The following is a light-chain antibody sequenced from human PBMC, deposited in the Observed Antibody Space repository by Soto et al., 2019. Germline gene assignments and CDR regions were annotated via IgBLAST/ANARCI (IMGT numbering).Light chain of an antibody. V-gene: IGKV1-39*01. CDR2: PAS. CDR3: QQSYTTASIT. J-gene: IGKJ5*01. Sequence: DIQMTQSPSSLSASVGDRVTITCRASQSISRNLNWYQHKPGKAPKLLIYPASSLQNGVPSRFSGGGSGTEFTLSISSLQPEDFGTYYCQQSYTTASITFGQGTLLEIK. CDR1: QSISRN.